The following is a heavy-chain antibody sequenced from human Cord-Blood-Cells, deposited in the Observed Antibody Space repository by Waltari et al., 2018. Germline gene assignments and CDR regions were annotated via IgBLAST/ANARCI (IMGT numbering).Heavy chain of an antibody. CDR2: INPNSGGK. CDR3: ARDKPQSFWYFDL. V-gene: IGHV1-2*02. CDR1: GYTFTGYY. J-gene: IGHJ2*01. Sequence: QVQLVQSGAEVKKPGASVKVSCKASGYTFTGYYMHWVRQAPGQGLEWMGWINPNSGGKNYAQKFQGRVTMTRDTSSSTAYMELSRLGSDDTAVYYCARDKPQSFWYFDLWGRGTLVTVSS.